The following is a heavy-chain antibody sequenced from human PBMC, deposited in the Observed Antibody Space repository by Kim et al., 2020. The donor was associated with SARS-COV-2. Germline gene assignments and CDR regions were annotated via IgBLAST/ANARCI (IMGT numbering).Heavy chain of an antibody. V-gene: IGHV1-69*13. CDR3: ARETRELNEGNEFVGMDV. Sequence: SVKVSCKASGGTFSSYAISWVRQAPGQGLEWMGGIIPIFGTANYAQKFQGRVTITADESTSTAYMELSSLRSEDTAVYYCARETRELNEGNEFVGMDVWGQGTTVTVSS. CDR1: GGTFSSYA. J-gene: IGHJ6*02. CDR2: IIPIFGTA. D-gene: IGHD1-1*01.